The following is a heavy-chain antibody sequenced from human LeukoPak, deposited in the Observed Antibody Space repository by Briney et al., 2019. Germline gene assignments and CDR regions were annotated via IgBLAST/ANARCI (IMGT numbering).Heavy chain of an antibody. J-gene: IGHJ4*02. CDR1: GFTFSDYY. D-gene: IGHD6-19*01. CDR3: ARERKTGSAYHFDY. Sequence: GGSLRLSCAAFGFTFSDYYMSWIRQAPGKGLEWISHTSSTAGYTNYADSVKGRFTISRDNTKNSLYLQLNSLRAEDTAVYYCARERKTGSAYHFDYWGQGTPATVSS. V-gene: IGHV3-11*06. CDR2: TSSTAGYT.